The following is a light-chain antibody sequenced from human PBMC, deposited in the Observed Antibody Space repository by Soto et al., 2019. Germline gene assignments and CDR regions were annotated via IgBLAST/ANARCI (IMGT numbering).Light chain of an antibody. V-gene: IGKV4-1*01. J-gene: IGKJ2*01. CDR2: WAS. CDR3: PEDYNSPVYT. CDR1: QSVLHSSNNLNY. Sequence: DIVMTQSPESLSVSLGERATINCKSSQSVLHSSNNLNYLAWYQQKPGQPPKLLIYWASTRESGVPDRFSGSGSGTEFPLPISRLEAEGVAVYHCPEDYNSPVYTFGQGNKPEIK.